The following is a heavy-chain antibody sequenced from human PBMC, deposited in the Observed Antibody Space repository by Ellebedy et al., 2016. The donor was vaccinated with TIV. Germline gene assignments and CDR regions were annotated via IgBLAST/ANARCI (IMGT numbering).Heavy chain of an antibody. D-gene: IGHD1-26*01. CDR2: ISSAGST. J-gene: IGHJ4*02. Sequence: GESLKISCAASGFTVSSNYMSWVRQAPGKGLEWVSAISSAGSTYYADSVKGRFTISRDNSKNTLSLQMNSLRAEDTAVYYCASGIVGATRGALEYWGQGTLVTVSS. CDR1: GFTVSSNY. CDR3: ASGIVGATRGALEY. V-gene: IGHV3-53*01.